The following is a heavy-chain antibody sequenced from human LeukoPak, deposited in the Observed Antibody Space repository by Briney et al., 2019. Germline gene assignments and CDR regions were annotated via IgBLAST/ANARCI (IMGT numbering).Heavy chain of an antibody. D-gene: IGHD4-17*01. Sequence: GGSLRLSCAASGFTFSSYGMHWVRQAPGKGLEWVAVISYDGSNKYYADSVKGRFTISRDNSKNTLYLQMNSLRAEDTAVYYCAKLAVTNWNDYWGQGTLVTVSS. V-gene: IGHV3-30*18. CDR3: AKLAVTNWNDY. CDR2: ISYDGSNK. J-gene: IGHJ4*02. CDR1: GFTFSSYG.